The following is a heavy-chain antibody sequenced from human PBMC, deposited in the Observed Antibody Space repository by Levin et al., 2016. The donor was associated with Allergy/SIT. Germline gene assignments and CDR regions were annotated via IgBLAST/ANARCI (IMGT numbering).Heavy chain of an antibody. CDR1: GYTFTDYG. CDR2: ISHYNGKT. CDR3: ARDPLASCGGACYADYGMDV. D-gene: IGHD2-21*02. Sequence: ASVKVSCKALGYTFTDYGVSWVRQAPGEGLEWMGWISHYNGKTDYAPKFQGRVTITTDSSTRTVFMQLRGLTSEDTAVYYCARDPLASCGGACYADYGMDVWGQGTTVTVSS. V-gene: IGHV1-18*01. J-gene: IGHJ6*02.